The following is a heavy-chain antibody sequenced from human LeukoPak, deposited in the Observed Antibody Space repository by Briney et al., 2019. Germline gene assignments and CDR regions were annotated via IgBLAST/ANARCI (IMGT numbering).Heavy chain of an antibody. J-gene: IGHJ4*02. D-gene: IGHD6-19*01. V-gene: IGHV4-61*02. Sequence: PSETLSLTCTVSGGSISSGSYYWSWIRQPAGKGLEWIGRIYTSGSTNYNPSLKSRVTISVDTSKNQFSLKLSSVTAADTAVYYCARSLGKQWLIGWGQGTLVTVSS. CDR3: ARSLGKQWLIG. CDR2: IYTSGST. CDR1: GGSISSGSYY.